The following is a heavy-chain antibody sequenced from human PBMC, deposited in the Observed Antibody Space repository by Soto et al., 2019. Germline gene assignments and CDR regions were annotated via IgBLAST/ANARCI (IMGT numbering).Heavy chain of an antibody. CDR3: ARHQRDDASRKIDC. CDR2: INPADSDI. CDR1: GYSFTSNW. J-gene: IGHJ4*02. Sequence: EVQLVQSGTEVKKPGESLKISCQGSGYSFTSNWIGWLRQMPGKGLEWMGIINPADSDIKYSPSFQGQVTISADKSIGTPYLQWSSLKASDTAMYYCARHQRDDASRKIDCWGQGTLVTVSS. V-gene: IGHV5-51*01. D-gene: IGHD3-16*01.